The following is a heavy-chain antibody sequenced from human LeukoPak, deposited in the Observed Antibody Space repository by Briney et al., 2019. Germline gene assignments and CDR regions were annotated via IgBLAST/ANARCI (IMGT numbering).Heavy chain of an antibody. J-gene: IGHJ4*02. CDR1: GFTFSNAW. V-gene: IGHV3-15*01. CDR3: TTWTSH. D-gene: IGHD3/OR15-3a*01. CDR2: IRARTEGGTA. Sequence: PGGSLRLSCAASGFTFSNAWMTWVRQAPGKGLEWVGLIRARTEGGTAEYAAPVKGRFTISRDDSKRTLYLQMNSLRNEDTAVYYCTTWTSHWGQGTLVAVSS.